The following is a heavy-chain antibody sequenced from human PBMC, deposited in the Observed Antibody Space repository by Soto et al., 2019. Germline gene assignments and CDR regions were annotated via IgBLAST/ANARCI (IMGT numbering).Heavy chain of an antibody. D-gene: IGHD3-22*01. CDR1: GFSFSDYA. CDR3: AKGVGEGYSNYFDY. J-gene: IGHJ4*02. Sequence: EVQLLESGGGLVQPGGSLRLSCAAYGFSFSDYAMTWVSQAPGKGLEWVSSISGAETTYYADSVSGRFTNSRDNSKNTLFLQMNSLRAEDTALYYCAKGVGEGYSNYFDYLGQGTLVTVSS. V-gene: IGHV3-23*01. CDR2: ISGAETT.